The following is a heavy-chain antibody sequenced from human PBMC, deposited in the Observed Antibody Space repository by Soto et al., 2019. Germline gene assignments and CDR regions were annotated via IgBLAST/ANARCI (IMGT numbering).Heavy chain of an antibody. CDR1: GLSFSTYW. Sequence: GGSLRLSCAASGLSFSTYWMSSVRQAPGKGLEWVANIKTDGSEKYYMDSVRGRFTTSRDNARNGFYLQMNSLTGAHTAVYYCTRDWSPFALDVWGLGTAVTI. CDR3: TRDWSPFALDV. V-gene: IGHV3-7*03. CDR2: IKTDGSEK. J-gene: IGHJ6*02.